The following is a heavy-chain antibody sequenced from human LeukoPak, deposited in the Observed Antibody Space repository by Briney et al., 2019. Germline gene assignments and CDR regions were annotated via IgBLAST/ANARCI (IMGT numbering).Heavy chain of an antibody. D-gene: IGHD4-17*01. V-gene: IGHV3-74*01. Sequence: GGSLRLSCAASGFTLSSYWMHWVRQAPGKGLVWVSRINSDGSSTSYADSVKGRFTISRDNAKNTLYLQMNSLRAEDTAVYYCARERDSYGGAFDYWGQGTLVTVSS. CDR1: GFTLSSYW. CDR2: INSDGSST. CDR3: ARERDSYGGAFDY. J-gene: IGHJ4*02.